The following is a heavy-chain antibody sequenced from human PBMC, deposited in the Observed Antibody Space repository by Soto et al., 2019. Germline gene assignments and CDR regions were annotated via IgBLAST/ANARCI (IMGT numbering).Heavy chain of an antibody. CDR3: ARARLNYYDFWSGYRNWFDP. CDR2: INHSGST. D-gene: IGHD3-3*01. CDR1: GGSFSGYY. Sequence: LSLTCAVYGGSFSGYYWSWIRQPPGKGLEWIGEINHSGSTNYNPSLKSRVTISVDTSKNQFSLKLSSVTAADTAVYYCARARLNYYDFWSGYRNWFDPWGQGTLVTVSS. V-gene: IGHV4-34*01. J-gene: IGHJ5*02.